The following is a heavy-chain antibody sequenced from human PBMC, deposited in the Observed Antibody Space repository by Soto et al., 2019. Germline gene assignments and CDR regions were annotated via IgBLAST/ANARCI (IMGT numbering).Heavy chain of an antibody. V-gene: IGHV1-3*01. D-gene: IGHD3-16*01. J-gene: IGHJ3*02. Sequence: QVQLVQSGAEVKKPGASVKVSCKASGYTFTCYAMHWVRQAPGQRLEWMGWINAGNGNTKYSQKFQGRVTITRDTSASTAYMELSSLRSEDTAVYYCASLPWRGGLSRVAFDIWGQGTMVTVSS. CDR3: ASLPWRGGLSRVAFDI. CDR2: INAGNGNT. CDR1: GYTFTCYA.